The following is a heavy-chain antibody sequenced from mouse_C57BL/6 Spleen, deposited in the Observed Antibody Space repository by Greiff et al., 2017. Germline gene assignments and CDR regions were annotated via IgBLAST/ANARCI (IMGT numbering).Heavy chain of an antibody. V-gene: IGHV1-55*01. D-gene: IGHD2-4*01. J-gene: IGHJ4*01. CDR1: GYTFTSYW. CDR2: IYPGSGST. CDR3: ARHYDGYAMDY. Sequence: QVQLQQSGAELVKPGASVKMSCKASGYTFTSYWITWVKQRPGQGLEWIGDIYPGSGSTNYNEKFKSKATLTVDTSSSTAYMQLSSLTSEDSAVYYCARHYDGYAMDYWGQGTSVTVSS.